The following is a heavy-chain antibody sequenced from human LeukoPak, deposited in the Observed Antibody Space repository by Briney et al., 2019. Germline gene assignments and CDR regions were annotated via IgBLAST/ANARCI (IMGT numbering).Heavy chain of an antibody. CDR3: AKDAWRCSGSSCPQYYYYMDV. CDR2: IWYDGINK. Sequence: GGSLRLSCAASGFTFSTYAMHWVRQAPGKGLEWVAVIWYDGINKYYADSMKGRFTISRDNSKNTLYLQMNSLRTEDTAVYYCAKDAWRCSGSSCPQYYYYMDVWGKGTTVTVSS. J-gene: IGHJ6*03. CDR1: GFTFSTYA. D-gene: IGHD2-15*01. V-gene: IGHV3-30*02.